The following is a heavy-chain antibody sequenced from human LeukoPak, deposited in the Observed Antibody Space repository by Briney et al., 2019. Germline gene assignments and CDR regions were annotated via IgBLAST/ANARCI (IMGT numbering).Heavy chain of an antibody. V-gene: IGHV3-23*01. Sequence: GGSLRLSCAASTFTFSSFAMSWVRQAPGKGLEWVSAISGSGGSTYYADSVKGRFTISRDNSKNTLYLQMNSLRAEDTAVYYCAKEDGDYVGENWFDPWGQGTLVTVSS. J-gene: IGHJ5*02. CDR2: ISGSGGST. D-gene: IGHD4-17*01. CDR1: TFTFSSFA. CDR3: AKEDGDYVGENWFDP.